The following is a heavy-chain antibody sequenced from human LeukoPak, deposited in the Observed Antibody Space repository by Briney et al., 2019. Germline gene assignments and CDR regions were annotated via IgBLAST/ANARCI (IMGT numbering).Heavy chain of an antibody. CDR1: GGTFSSYA. CDR2: IIPILNIT. CDR3: ARDPRGVAAYYYYGMGV. V-gene: IGHV1-69*04. D-gene: IGHD2-8*01. J-gene: IGHJ6*02. Sequence: SVKVSCKASGGTFSSYAISWVRQAPGQGLEWMGRIIPILNITNYAQKFQGRVTITADKSTRTAYMELSSLRSEDTAVYYCARDPRGVAAYYYYGMGVWGQGTTVTVSS.